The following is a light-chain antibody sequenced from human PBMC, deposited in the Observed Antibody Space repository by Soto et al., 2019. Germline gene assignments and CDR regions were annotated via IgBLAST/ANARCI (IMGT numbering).Light chain of an antibody. J-gene: IGKJ1*01. CDR1: QSVSSSY. V-gene: IGKV3-20*01. CDR3: HQFGYSPRT. CDR2: GVY. Sequence: EIVLTQSPGTLSLSRGERATLSCRASQSVSSSYLAWYQQKPGQAPRLLIYGVYTRAPGIPDRFSGSGSGTDFTLAVRRLEPEDFAVYYCHQFGYSPRTFGQGTKVDIK.